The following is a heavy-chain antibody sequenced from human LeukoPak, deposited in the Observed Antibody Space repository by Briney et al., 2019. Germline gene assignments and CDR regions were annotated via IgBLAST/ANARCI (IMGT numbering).Heavy chain of an antibody. D-gene: IGHD2-21*01. CDR2: IYSGGNT. Sequence: GGSLRLSCAASGFTVSSNYMSWVRQAPGKGLEWVSIIYSGGNTYYADSVKGRLTISRDNSKNTLYLQMNSLRAEDTAVYYCASSLLRSRFDYWGQGTLVTVSS. CDR3: ASSLLRSRFDY. CDR1: GFTVSSNY. V-gene: IGHV3-53*01. J-gene: IGHJ4*02.